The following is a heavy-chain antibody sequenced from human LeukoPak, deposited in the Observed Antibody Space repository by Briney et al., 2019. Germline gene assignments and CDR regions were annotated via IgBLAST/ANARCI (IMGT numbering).Heavy chain of an antibody. Sequence: SETLSLTCTVSGGSLSSYYWSWIRQPPGKGPEGIGYIYYSGSTKYNPSLKSRVTISVDTSKNQFSLKLSPVTAADTAVYYCARGGYNKWFDPWGQGTLVTVSS. CDR1: GGSLSSYY. D-gene: IGHD1-14*01. CDR3: ARGGYNKWFDP. J-gene: IGHJ5*02. V-gene: IGHV4-59*01. CDR2: IYYSGST.